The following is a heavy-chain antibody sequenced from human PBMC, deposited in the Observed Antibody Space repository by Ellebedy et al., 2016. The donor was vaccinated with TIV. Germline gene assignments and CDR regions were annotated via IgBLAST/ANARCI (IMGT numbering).Heavy chain of an antibody. CDR2: IIPIFGTA. D-gene: IGHD1-26*01. V-gene: IGHV1-69*06. CDR1: GGTFSSYA. CDR3: ASVGSWVGATPYYYGMDV. J-gene: IGHJ6*02. Sequence: SVKVSCXASGGTFSSYAISWVRQAPGQGLEWMGGIIPIFGTANYAQKFQGRVTITADKSTSTAYMELSSLRSEDTAVYYCASVGSWVGATPYYYGMDVWGQGTTVTVSS.